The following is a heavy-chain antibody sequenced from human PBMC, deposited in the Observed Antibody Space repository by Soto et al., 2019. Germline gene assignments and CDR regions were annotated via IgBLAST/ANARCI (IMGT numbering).Heavy chain of an antibody. V-gene: IGHV1-69*13. CDR3: ARKHRITMVRGVIISDNYYYYGMDV. CDR1: GGTFSSYA. D-gene: IGHD3-10*01. J-gene: IGHJ6*02. Sequence: SVKVSCKASGGTFSSYAISWVRQAPGQGLEWMGGIIPIFGTANYAQKFQGRVTITADDSTSTAYMELSSRRSEDTAVYYCARKHRITMVRGVIISDNYYYYGMDVWGQGTTVTVSS. CDR2: IIPIFGTA.